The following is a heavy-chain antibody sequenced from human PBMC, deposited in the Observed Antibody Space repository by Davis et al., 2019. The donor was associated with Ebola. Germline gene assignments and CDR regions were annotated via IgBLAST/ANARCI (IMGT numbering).Heavy chain of an antibody. CDR1: GGSVLSGGYF. J-gene: IGHJ5*02. CDR2: ISGSSGNT. V-gene: IGHV4-31*03. CDR3: GRGGNGDFVRWFDP. D-gene: IGHD4-17*01. Sequence: LRLSCSVPGGSVLSGGYFWGWIRQHPERGLEWIGHISGSSGNTYYNPSLKSRVIISVDTSKNHFSLKVTSGTVADTAVYYCGRGGNGDFVRWFDPWGQGTLVTVSS.